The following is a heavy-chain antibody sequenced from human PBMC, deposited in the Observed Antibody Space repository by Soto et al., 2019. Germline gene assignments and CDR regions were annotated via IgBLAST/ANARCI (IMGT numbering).Heavy chain of an antibody. CDR1: GGTFSSSA. Sequence: SVKVSCKTSGGTFSSSAISWVLQAPGQGLEWMGGIIPIFGTANYAQKFQGRVTITADESTSTAYMELSSLRSEDTAVYYCARDRGSGSYYSQGGWFDPWGQGTLVTVSS. J-gene: IGHJ5*02. D-gene: IGHD3-10*01. CDR3: ARDRGSGSYYSQGGWFDP. V-gene: IGHV1-69*13. CDR2: IIPIFGTA.